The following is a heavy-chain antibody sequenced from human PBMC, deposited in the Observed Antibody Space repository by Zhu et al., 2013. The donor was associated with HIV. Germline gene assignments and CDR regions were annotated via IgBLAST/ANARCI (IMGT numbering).Heavy chain of an antibody. CDR2: IYYSGST. D-gene: IGHD6-19*01. CDR3: ARDDYSSGWFAWGYYFDY. V-gene: IGHV4-39*07. Sequence: VQLQESGPGLVKPSETLSLTCTVSGGSISSSSYYWGWIRQPPGKGLEWIGSIYYSGSTYYNPSLKSRVTISVDTSKNQFSLKLSSVTAADTAVYYCARDDYSSGWFAWGYYFDYWGQGTLVTVSS. CDR1: GGSISSSSYY. J-gene: IGHJ4*02.